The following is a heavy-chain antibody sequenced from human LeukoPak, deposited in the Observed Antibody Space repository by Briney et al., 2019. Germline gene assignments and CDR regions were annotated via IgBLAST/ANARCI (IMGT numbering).Heavy chain of an antibody. CDR1: GFSFSSYW. CDR2: IKPGGSGK. CDR3: TRDEGWYGRRLDV. V-gene: IGHV3-7*04. J-gene: IGHJ6*02. D-gene: IGHD6-19*01. Sequence: GGSLRLSCAASGFSFSSYWMSWVRQAPGKGLEWVANIKPGGSGKDYVDSVKGRFTISRDNAKNSLDLQMNSLRAEDTAVYYCTRDEGWYGRRLDVWGQGTSVTV.